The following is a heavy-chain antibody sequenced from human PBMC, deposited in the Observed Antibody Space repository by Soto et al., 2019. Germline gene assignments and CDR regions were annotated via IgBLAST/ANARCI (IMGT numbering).Heavy chain of an antibody. D-gene: IGHD3-22*01. J-gene: IGHJ4*01. V-gene: IGHV4-59*08. CDR1: GSSISRYY. CDR2: IYNGAIT. CDR3: ARLYYDGSGYYYFDS. Sequence: SLTCTVSGSSISRYYWSWIRQPPGKGLQCIGYIYNGAITNYNPSLESRVTMSMDTSNNQFSLKVTSVTAADTAVYYCARLYYDGSGYYYFDSWGHGTLVTVSS.